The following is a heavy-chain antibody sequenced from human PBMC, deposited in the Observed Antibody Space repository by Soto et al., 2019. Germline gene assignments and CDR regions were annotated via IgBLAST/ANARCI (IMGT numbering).Heavy chain of an antibody. Sequence: SVKVSCKASGYTFTSYAMHWVRQAPGQRLEWIGWIVVGSGNTNSAQKFQERVTFTRDMSTSTVYMELSSLKFEDTAVYYCAADDMTTFIWGQGTLVTVSS. V-gene: IGHV1-58*02. J-gene: IGHJ4*02. D-gene: IGHD1-1*01. CDR2: IVVGSGNT. CDR1: GYTFTSYA. CDR3: AADDMTTFI.